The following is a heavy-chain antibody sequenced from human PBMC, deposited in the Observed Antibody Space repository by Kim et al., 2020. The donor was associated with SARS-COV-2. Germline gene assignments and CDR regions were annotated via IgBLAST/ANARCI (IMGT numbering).Heavy chain of an antibody. CDR1: GFTFSSYG. V-gene: IGHV3-23*01. CDR2: IGGSGDT. CDR3: ECSSDLWALDY. J-gene: IGHJ4*02. Sequence: GGSLRLSCAASGFTFSSYGMSWVRQAPGKGLEWVSAIGGSGDTFYADSVKGRFTISRDNSKNTLYLQMNSLRAEDTALYYCECSSDLWALDYWGQGTLVTVSS. D-gene: IGHD6-13*01.